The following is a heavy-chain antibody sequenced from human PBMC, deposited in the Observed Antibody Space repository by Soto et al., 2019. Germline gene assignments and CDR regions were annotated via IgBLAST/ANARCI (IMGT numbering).Heavy chain of an antibody. CDR3: ARDRGPSSGYYPYWFDP. CDR1: GGTFSRYA. J-gene: IGHJ5*02. V-gene: IGHV1-69*12. D-gene: IGHD3-22*01. CDR2: IIPIFGTA. Sequence: QVQLVQSGAEVKKPGSSVKVSCKASGGTFSRYAISWERQAPGQGLEWMGEIIPIFGTANYAQKFQGRVTITADESTSTAYMELSSLRSEDTAVYYCARDRGPSSGYYPYWFDPWGQGTLVSVS.